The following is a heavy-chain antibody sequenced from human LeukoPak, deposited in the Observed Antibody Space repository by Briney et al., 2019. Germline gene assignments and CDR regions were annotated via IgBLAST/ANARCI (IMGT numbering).Heavy chain of an antibody. V-gene: IGHV3-7*01. D-gene: IGHD6-6*01. CDR2: IKQDGSEK. Sequence: GGSLRLSCAASEFTFSSYSMNWVRQAPGKGLEWVANIKQDGSEKYYVDSVKGRFTISRDNAKNSLYLQMNSLRAEDTAVYYCARDRGYSSSSPVTYWGQGTLVTVSS. J-gene: IGHJ4*02. CDR1: EFTFSSYS. CDR3: ARDRGYSSSSPVTY.